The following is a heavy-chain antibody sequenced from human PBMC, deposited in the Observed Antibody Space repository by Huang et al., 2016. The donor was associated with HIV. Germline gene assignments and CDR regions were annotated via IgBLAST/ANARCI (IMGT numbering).Heavy chain of an antibody. CDR1: GDSISSGDFY. CDR2: IHHSGTT. J-gene: IGHJ5*02. D-gene: IGHD1-1*01. Sequence: QVQLQESGPGLVKPSQTLSLTCTVSGDSISSGDFYWSWSRQTPGKGLEWIGYIHHSGTTYHNPSLKSRVTSSVDTSKNQFSLKLNSVTAADTAVYYCARGPYFNWSVNEQNWFDPWGQGTLVTVSS. V-gene: IGHV4-30-4*08. CDR3: ARGPYFNWSVNEQNWFDP.